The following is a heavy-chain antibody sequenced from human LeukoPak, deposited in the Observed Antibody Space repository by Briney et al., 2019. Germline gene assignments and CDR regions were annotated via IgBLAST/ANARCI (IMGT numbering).Heavy chain of an antibody. Sequence: RASVKVSCKASGGTFSSYAISWVRQAPGQGLEWMGGIIPIFGTANYAQKFQGRVTITADESTSTAYMELSSLRSEDTAVYYCATNADYGGNENYYFDYWGQGTLVTVPS. J-gene: IGHJ4*02. V-gene: IGHV1-69*13. CDR3: ATNADYGGNENYYFDY. CDR2: IIPIFGTA. D-gene: IGHD4-23*01. CDR1: GGTFSSYA.